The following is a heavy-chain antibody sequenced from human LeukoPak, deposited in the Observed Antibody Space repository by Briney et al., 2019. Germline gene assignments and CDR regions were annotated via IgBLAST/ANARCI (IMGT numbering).Heavy chain of an antibody. CDR3: ARDRLSYYYGSGSYYDYYYYYGMGV. J-gene: IGHJ6*02. Sequence: GGSLRLSCAASGFTFSSYWMSWVRQAPGKGLEWVANIKQDGSEKYYVDSVKGRFTISRDNAKNSLYLQMNSLRAEDTAVYYCARDRLSYYYGSGSYYDYYYYYGMGVWGQGTTVTVSS. CDR2: IKQDGSEK. V-gene: IGHV3-7*03. D-gene: IGHD3-10*01. CDR1: GFTFSSYW.